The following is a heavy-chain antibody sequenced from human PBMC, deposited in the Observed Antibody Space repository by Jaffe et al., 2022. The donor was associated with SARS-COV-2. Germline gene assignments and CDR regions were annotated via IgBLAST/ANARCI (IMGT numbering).Heavy chain of an antibody. D-gene: IGHD4-17*01. CDR2: ISYDGSNK. CDR1: GFTFSSYA. J-gene: IGHJ4*02. V-gene: IGHV3-30-3*01. CDR3: AREGGGDYGDYSLPMGMGFDY. Sequence: QVQLVESGGGVVQPGRSLRLSCAASGFTFSSYAMHWVRQAPGKGLEWVAVISYDGSNKYYADSVKGRFTISRDNSKNTLYLQMNSLRAEDTAVYYCAREGGGDYGDYSLPMGMGFDYWGQGTLVTVSS.